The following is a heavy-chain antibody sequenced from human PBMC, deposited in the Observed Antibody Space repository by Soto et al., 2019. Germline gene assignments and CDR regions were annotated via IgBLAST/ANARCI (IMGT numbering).Heavy chain of an antibody. V-gene: IGHV3-48*02. Sequence: ESGGGSVQSGGSLRLSCAASGFTFSSYSMYWVRQAPGKGLEWVSYITSSSSTIYYADSVKGRFTSSRDNAKNSLYLQMNSLRDEDTAVYYCARGRGYCSGISCYIDYWGQGILVTVSS. CDR1: GFTFSSYS. CDR3: ARGRGYCSGISCYIDY. CDR2: ITSSSSTI. J-gene: IGHJ4*02. D-gene: IGHD2-2*02.